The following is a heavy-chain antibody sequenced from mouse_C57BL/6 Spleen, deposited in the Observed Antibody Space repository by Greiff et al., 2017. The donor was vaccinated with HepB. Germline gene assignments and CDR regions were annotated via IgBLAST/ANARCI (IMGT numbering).Heavy chain of an antibody. D-gene: IGHD2-3*01. Sequence: VQLQQSGPELVKPGASVKIPCKASGYTLTDYNMDWVKQSHGKSLEWIGDINPNNGGTIYNQKFKGKATLTVDKSSSTAYMELRSLTSEDTAVYYCARIYDGYYPAWFAYWGQGTLVTVSA. CDR3: ARIYDGYYPAWFAY. J-gene: IGHJ3*01. CDR1: GYTLTDYN. CDR2: INPNNGGT. V-gene: IGHV1-18*01.